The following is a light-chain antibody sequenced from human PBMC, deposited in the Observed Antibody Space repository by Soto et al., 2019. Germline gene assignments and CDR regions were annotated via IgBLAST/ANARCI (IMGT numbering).Light chain of an antibody. Sequence: DIHLTQSPSSLSASVGDTVTITCQASEDIRNYLNWYQQKPGQAPRLLIYDSYDVEVPVPAKFSGSGSGTHFTLTIKSMQPQDIATYYCQQYDSLPLTFGGGTQVDI. J-gene: IGKJ4*01. CDR1: EDIRNY. V-gene: IGKV1-33*01. CDR2: DSY. CDR3: QQYDSLPLT.